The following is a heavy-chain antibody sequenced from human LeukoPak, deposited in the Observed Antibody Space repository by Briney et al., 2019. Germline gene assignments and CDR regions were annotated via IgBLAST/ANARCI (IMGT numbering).Heavy chain of an antibody. CDR1: GFTVSSNY. CDR3: VRGEEKATITGLDS. CDR2: IYSGGST. V-gene: IGHV3-66*01. J-gene: IGHJ4*02. D-gene: IGHD5-24*01. Sequence: GGSLRLSCAASGFTVSSNYMSWVRQAPGKGLEWVSVIYSGGSTYYADSVKGRFTISRDNSKNTLYLQMNSLRAEDTAVYFCVRGEEKATITGLDSWGQGTLVTVSS.